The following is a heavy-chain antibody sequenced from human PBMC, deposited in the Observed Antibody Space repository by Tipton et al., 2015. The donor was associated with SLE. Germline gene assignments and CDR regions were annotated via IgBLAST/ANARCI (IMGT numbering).Heavy chain of an antibody. CDR1: GDSISNNNYY. J-gene: IGHJ6*03. D-gene: IGHD1-26*01. CDR3: ARSGSYPYYYYYMDV. V-gene: IGHV4-39*07. Sequence: TLSLTCTVSGDSISNNNYYWGWIRQPPGKGLEWIGNINYSGTTYYSPSLKTRVTISVDTSKIQFSLRLSSVTAADSAVYYCARSGSYPYYYYYMDVWGKGTTVTVSS. CDR2: INYSGTT.